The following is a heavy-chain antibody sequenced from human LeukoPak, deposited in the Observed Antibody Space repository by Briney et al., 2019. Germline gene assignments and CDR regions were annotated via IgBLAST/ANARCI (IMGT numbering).Heavy chain of an antibody. V-gene: IGHV3-48*04. Sequence: PGGSLRLSCAASGFTFSGSTMNWVRQAPGKGLEWVSDISSSGSTMFYADSVKGRFTISRDNAKNSLYLQMNSLRAEDTAVYYCARDLYSGSDYWGQGTLVTVSS. D-gene: IGHD1-26*01. CDR1: GFTFSGST. CDR3: ARDLYSGSDY. J-gene: IGHJ4*02. CDR2: ISSSGSTM.